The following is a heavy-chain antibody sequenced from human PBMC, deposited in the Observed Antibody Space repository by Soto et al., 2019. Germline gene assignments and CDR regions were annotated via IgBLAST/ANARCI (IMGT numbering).Heavy chain of an antibody. J-gene: IGHJ4*02. V-gene: IGHV1-69*13. CDR3: ATRRGYSYGFFDY. Sequence: GASVKVSCKASGGTFSSYAISWVRQAPGQGLEWMGGIIPIFGTANYAQKFQGRVTITADESTSTAYMELSSLRSEDTAVYYCATRRGYSYGFFDYWGQGTLVTVSS. CDR1: GGTFSSYA. D-gene: IGHD5-18*01. CDR2: IIPIFGTA.